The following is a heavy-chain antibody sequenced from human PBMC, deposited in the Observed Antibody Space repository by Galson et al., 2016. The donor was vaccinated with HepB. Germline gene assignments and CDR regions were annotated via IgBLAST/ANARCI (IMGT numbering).Heavy chain of an antibody. J-gene: IGHJ5*02. CDR1: GDSVSSPSYY. Sequence: SETLSLTCTVSGDSVSSPSYYWSWIRQPPGKALEWIGYTYYIEHPKYNPSVKSRVTISIDTPKNQFSLKLTSVTAADTAVYYCARASPGLGELSLSGFDPWGQGTLVTVSS. V-gene: IGHV4-61*01. D-gene: IGHD3-16*02. CDR3: ARASPGLGELSLSGFDP. CDR2: TYYIEHP.